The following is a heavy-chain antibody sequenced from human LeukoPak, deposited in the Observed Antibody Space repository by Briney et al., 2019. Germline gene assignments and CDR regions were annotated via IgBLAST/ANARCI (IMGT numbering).Heavy chain of an antibody. CDR2: INHSGST. CDR3: ARSRRSSGWKHYFDY. J-gene: IGHJ4*02. CDR1: GGSISSSSYY. Sequence: SETLSLTCTVSGGSISSSSYYWGWIRQPPGKGLEWIGEINHSGSTNYNPSLKSRVTISVDTSKNQFSLKLSSVTAADTAVYYCARSRRSSGWKHYFDYWGQGTLVTVSS. V-gene: IGHV4-39*07. D-gene: IGHD6-19*01.